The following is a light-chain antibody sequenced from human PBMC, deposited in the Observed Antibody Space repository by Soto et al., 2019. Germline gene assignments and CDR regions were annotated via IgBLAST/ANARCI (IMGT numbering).Light chain of an antibody. CDR1: SSNIGSNT. CDR3: AAWDDSLNGYV. J-gene: IGLJ1*01. CDR2: RNN. V-gene: IGLV1-44*01. Sequence: QSVLTQPPSASGTPGQRVTISCSGSSSNIGSNTVNWYQQLPGTAPKLLIYRNNQQPSGVPDRFSGSKSGTSASLAISGLQTDDEADYCCAAWDDSLNGYVFGTGTKLTVL.